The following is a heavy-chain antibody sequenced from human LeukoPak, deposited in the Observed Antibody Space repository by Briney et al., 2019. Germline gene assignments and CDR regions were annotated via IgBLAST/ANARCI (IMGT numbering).Heavy chain of an antibody. J-gene: IGHJ3*02. V-gene: IGHV4-59*01. CDR1: GGSISSYY. Sequence: SETLSLTCTVSGGSISSYYWSWIRQPPGKGLEWIGYIYYSGSPNYNPSLKSRVTISVDTSKNQFSLKLSSVTAADTAVYYCAREEGDYVWGSYAFDIGGQGTMVTVSS. CDR2: IYYSGSP. CDR3: AREEGDYVWGSYAFDI. D-gene: IGHD3-16*01.